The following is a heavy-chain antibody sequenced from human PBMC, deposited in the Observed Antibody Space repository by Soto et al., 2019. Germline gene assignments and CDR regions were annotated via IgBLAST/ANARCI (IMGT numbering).Heavy chain of an antibody. CDR1: GFTFSSYS. J-gene: IGHJ4*02. V-gene: IGHV3-48*01. D-gene: IGHD3-3*01. CDR2: ISSSSSTI. CDR3: ASGLNRYYDFWSGSHDY. Sequence: GGSLRLSCAASGFTFSSYSMNWVRQAPGKGLEWVSYISSSSSTIYYADSVKGRFTISRDNAKNSLYLQMNSLRAEDTAVYYCASGLNRYYDFWSGSHDYWGQGTLVTVSS.